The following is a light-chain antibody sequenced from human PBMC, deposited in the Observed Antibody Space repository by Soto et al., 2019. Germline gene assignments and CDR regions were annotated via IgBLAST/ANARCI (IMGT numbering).Light chain of an antibody. V-gene: IGKV1-12*01. Sequence: DIQMTQSPSSVSASVGDRVTITCRASHDIDSYLAWYQQKPGKPPKLLIYAASNLLNGVPSRFSGAGSGTHFTLTISSLQPEDFATYFCQQAGGFPLTFGGGTKVES. CDR3: QQAGGFPLT. CDR2: AAS. J-gene: IGKJ4*01. CDR1: HDIDSY.